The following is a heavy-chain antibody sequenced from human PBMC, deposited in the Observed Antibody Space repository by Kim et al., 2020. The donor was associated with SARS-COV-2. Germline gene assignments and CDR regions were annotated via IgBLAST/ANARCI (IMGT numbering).Heavy chain of an antibody. CDR2: ISGSGGST. CDR1: GFTFSSYA. Sequence: GGSLRLSCAASGFTFSSYAMSWVRQAPGKGLEWVSAISGSGGSTYYADSVKGRFTISRDNSKNTLYLQMNSLRAEDTAVYYCAKPAYLGDYLYYYYGMDVWGQGTTVTVSS. V-gene: IGHV3-23*01. D-gene: IGHD4-17*01. CDR3: AKPAYLGDYLYYYYGMDV. J-gene: IGHJ6*02.